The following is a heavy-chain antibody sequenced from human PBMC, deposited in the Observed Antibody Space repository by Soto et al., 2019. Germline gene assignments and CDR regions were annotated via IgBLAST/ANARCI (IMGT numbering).Heavy chain of an antibody. Sequence: KPLETLSLTCTVSGGSISSGDYYWSWIRQPPGKGLEWIGYIYYSGSTYYNPSLKSRVTISVDTSKNQFSLKLSSVTAAGTAVYYCAREWTSTSSLTCFDPWGQGTLVTVSS. CDR1: GGSISSGDYY. CDR3: AREWTSTSSLTCFDP. D-gene: IGHD2-2*01. J-gene: IGHJ5*02. V-gene: IGHV4-30-4*01. CDR2: IYYSGST.